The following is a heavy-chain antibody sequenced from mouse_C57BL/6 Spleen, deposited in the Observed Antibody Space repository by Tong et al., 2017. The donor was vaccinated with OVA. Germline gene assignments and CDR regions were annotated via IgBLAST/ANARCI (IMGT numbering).Heavy chain of an antibody. CDR3: ARSIYYYGSSGYAMDY. D-gene: IGHD1-1*01. J-gene: IGHJ4*01. V-gene: IGHV1-18*01. CDR2: INPNNGGT. Sequence: EVQLQESGPELVKPGASVKIPCKASGYTFTDYNMDWVKQSHGKSLEWIGDINPNNGGTIYNQKFKGKATLTVDKSSSTAYMELRSLTSEDTAVYYCARSIYYYGSSGYAMDYWGQGTSVTVSS. CDR1: GYTFTDYN.